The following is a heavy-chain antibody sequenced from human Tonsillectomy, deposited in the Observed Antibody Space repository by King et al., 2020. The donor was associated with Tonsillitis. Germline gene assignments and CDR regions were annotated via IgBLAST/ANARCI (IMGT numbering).Heavy chain of an antibody. CDR2: IIPILGIT. D-gene: IGHD4-17*01. Sequence: EQLVQSGAEVKKPGSSVKVSCKASGGTFSSYAISWVRQAPGQGLEWMGRIIPILGITNYAQKFQDRVTITADRSTSTAYMELSSLRSEDTAVYYCARDDYGDYGGYYYYGMDVWAKGPRSPSP. J-gene: IGHJ6*02. CDR3: ARDDYGDYGGYYYYGMDV. V-gene: IGHV1-69*09. CDR1: GGTFSSYA.